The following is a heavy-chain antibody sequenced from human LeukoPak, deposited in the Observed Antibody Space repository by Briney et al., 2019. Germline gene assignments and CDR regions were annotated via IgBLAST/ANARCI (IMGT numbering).Heavy chain of an antibody. CDR2: IRYDGSNK. CDR3: AKDPYGGHDYADWFDP. CDR1: GFTFSSYG. D-gene: IGHD4-23*01. V-gene: IGHV3-30*02. Sequence: GGSLRLSCAASGFTFSSYGMHWVRQAPGKGLEWVAFIRYDGSNKYYADSVKGRFTISRDNSKNTLYLQMNSLRAEDTAVYYCAKDPYGGHDYADWFDPWGQGTLVTVSS. J-gene: IGHJ5*02.